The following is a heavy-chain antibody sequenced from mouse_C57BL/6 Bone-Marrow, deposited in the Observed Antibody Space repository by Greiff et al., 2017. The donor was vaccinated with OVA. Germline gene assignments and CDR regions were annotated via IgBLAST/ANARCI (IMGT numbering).Heavy chain of an antibody. D-gene: IGHD1-1*01. CDR1: GYTFTSYD. CDR3: ARKGFITPFDY. Sequence: LVESGPELVKPGASVKLSCKASGYTFTSYDINWVKQRPGQGLEWIGWIYPRDGSTKYNEKFKGKATLTVDTSSSTAYMELHSLTSEDSAVYFCARKGFITPFDYWGQGTTLTVSS. CDR2: IYPRDGST. J-gene: IGHJ2*01. V-gene: IGHV1-85*01.